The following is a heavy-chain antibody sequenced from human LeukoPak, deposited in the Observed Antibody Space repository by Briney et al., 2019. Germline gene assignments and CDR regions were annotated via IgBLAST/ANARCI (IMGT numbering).Heavy chain of an antibody. CDR3: ARDGRDGYNLVHY. V-gene: IGHV1-2*02. Sequence: GASVKVSCKASGYTFTAYYIHWVRQDPGQGLEWMGWINPNSGGTNYAQKFQGRVTMTRDTSISAVYMELNRLRSDDTAVYYCARDGRDGYNLVHYWGQGTLVTVSS. J-gene: IGHJ4*02. CDR2: INPNSGGT. D-gene: IGHD5-24*01. CDR1: GYTFTAYY.